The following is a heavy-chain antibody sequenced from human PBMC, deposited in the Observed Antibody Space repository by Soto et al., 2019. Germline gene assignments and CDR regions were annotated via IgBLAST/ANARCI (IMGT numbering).Heavy chain of an antibody. V-gene: IGHV1-69*13. J-gene: IGHJ4*02. Sequence: ASLKVSCNASGGTFSSYAVSWVRQAPGQGLEWMGGIIPIFGTANYEQKFQGRVTITADESTSTAYMELRSLRSEDTAVYYCARGNNDYDXWGQGTLVTVSX. CDR1: GGTFSSYA. CDR2: IIPIFGTA. CDR3: ARGNNDYDX.